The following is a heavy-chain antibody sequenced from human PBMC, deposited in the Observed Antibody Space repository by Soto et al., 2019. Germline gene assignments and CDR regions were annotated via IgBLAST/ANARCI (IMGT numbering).Heavy chain of an antibody. CDR3: ARDMYSSDYFVKWFEP. V-gene: IGHV3-30-3*01. Sequence: QVRLVESGGGEVQPGRSLRLSCTASGFSFSSYAMYWFRLPPGKGLEWEAVISHDGINKHYADSVKGRVTVSRDNSNHSLDLQLNSLRGEDTAMYYCARDMYSSDYFVKWFEPWGQGTLVTVSS. J-gene: IGHJ5*02. CDR1: GFSFSSYA. CDR2: ISHDGINK. D-gene: IGHD6-19*01.